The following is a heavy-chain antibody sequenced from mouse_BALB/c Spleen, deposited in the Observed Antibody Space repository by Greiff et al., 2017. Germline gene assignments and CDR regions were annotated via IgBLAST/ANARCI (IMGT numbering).Heavy chain of an antibody. V-gene: IGHV5-4*02. Sequence: EVQLVESGGGLVKPGGSLKLSCAASGFTFSDYYMYWVRQTPEKRLEWVATISDGGSYTYYPDSVKGRFTISRDNAKNNLYLQMSSLKSEDTAMYYCARDRELAYWGQGTLVTVSA. CDR3: ARDRELAY. J-gene: IGHJ3*01. CDR2: ISDGGSYT. CDR1: GFTFSDYY. D-gene: IGHD3-1*01.